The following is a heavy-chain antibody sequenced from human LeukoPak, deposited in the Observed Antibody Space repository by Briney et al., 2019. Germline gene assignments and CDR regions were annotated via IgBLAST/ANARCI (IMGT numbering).Heavy chain of an antibody. J-gene: IGHJ4*02. V-gene: IGHV1-69*01. Sequence: VKVSCKASGGTFSSYAISWVRQAPGQGLEWMGGIIPIFGTANYAQKFQGRVTITADEPTSTGYMELSSLRSEDTAVYYCASKRGYSYGLDYWGQGTLVTVSS. CDR1: GGTFSSYA. D-gene: IGHD5-18*01. CDR2: IIPIFGTA. CDR3: ASKRGYSYGLDY.